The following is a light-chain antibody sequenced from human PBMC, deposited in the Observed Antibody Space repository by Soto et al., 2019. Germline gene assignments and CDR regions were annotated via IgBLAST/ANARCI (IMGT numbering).Light chain of an antibody. Sequence: DIQMTQSPSSLSAYVGDRVTITCRASQSISSFLNWYQQKPGKAPKVLIYAASSLQSGVPSRFSGSGSGTDFPLTISSLQPEDFATYYCQQSYSKPVTFGPGTKVDIK. CDR3: QQSYSKPVT. CDR1: QSISSF. CDR2: AAS. V-gene: IGKV1-39*01. J-gene: IGKJ3*01.